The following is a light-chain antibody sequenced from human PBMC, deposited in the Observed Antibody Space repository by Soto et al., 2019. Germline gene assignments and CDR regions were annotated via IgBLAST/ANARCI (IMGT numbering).Light chain of an antibody. CDR3: QSSDSTLGGSVL. CDR2: GDT. V-gene: IGLV1-40*01. Sequence: QAVVTQPPSVSGAPGQGVNISCTGSSSNIGAGYDVHWYQQLPGTAPKVVIYGDTNRPSGVPARFSGSKSGTSASLAITGLQVDDEGDYYCQSSDSTLGGSVLFGGGTKLTVL. J-gene: IGLJ2*01. CDR1: SSNIGAGYD.